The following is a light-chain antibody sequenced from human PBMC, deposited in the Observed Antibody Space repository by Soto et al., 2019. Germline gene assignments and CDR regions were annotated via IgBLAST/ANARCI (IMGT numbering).Light chain of an antibody. CDR3: QSYDSSLSGWV. Sequence: QSVLTQPPSVSGAPGQRVTISCTGSSSNIGAGYDVHWYQQLPGTASKLLIYGNSNRPSGVPDRFSGSKSGTSASLAITGLQAEYEADYYCQSYDSSLSGWVFGGGTKLTVL. J-gene: IGLJ3*02. V-gene: IGLV1-40*01. CDR2: GNS. CDR1: SSNIGAGYD.